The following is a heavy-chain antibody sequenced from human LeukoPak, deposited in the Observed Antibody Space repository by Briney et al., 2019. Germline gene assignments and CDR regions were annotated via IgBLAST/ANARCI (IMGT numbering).Heavy chain of an antibody. D-gene: IGHD3-10*01. CDR1: GFTVSSYA. J-gene: IGHJ4*02. V-gene: IGHV3-30*04. Sequence: GGSLRLSCAASGFTVSSYAFHWVRQGPGKGLEWVALISYDGSNKYYADSVKGRFTISRDNSKNTLYLQMNSLRAEDTAMYYCAGGIYYASVHTWSPVWGQGTLVTVSS. CDR2: ISYDGSNK. CDR3: AGGIYYASVHTWSPV.